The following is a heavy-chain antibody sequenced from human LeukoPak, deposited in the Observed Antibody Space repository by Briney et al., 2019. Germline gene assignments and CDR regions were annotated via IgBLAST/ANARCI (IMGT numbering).Heavy chain of an antibody. CDR1: GFTFSSYG. CDR2: IWYDGSNK. V-gene: IGHV3-33*01. J-gene: IGHJ4*02. Sequence: PGGSLRLSCAASGFTFSSYGMHWVRQAPGKGLEWVAVIWYDGSNKYYADSVKGRFTISRDNSENTPYLQMNSLRAEDTAVYYCARGDILTGYWADYWGQGTLVTVSS. CDR3: ARGDILTGYWADY. D-gene: IGHD3-9*01.